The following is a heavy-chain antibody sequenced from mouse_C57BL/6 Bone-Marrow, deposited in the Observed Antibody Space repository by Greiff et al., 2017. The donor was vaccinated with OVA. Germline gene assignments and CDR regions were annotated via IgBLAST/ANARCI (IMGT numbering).Heavy chain of an antibody. CDR2: IYPRSGNT. Sequence: QVHVKQSGAELARPGASVKLSCKASGYTFTSYGISWVKQRTGQGLEWIGEIYPRSGNTYYNEKFKGKATLTADKSSSTAYMELRSLTSEDSAVYFCARSRFITTVVAKDWFAYWGQGTLVTVSA. V-gene: IGHV1-81*01. CDR3: ARSRFITTVVAKDWFAY. J-gene: IGHJ3*01. D-gene: IGHD1-1*01. CDR1: GYTFTSYG.